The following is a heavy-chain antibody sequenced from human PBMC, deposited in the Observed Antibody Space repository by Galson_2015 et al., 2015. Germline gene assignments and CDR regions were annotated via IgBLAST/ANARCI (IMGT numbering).Heavy chain of an antibody. D-gene: IGHD3-16*02. CDR1: GFTFSSYA. J-gene: IGHJ5*02. CDR2: ISYDGSNK. CDR3: ASPARPLRLGELSLKS. V-gene: IGHV3-30-3*01. Sequence: SLRLSCAASGFTFSSYAMHWVRQAPGKGLERVAVISYDGSNKYYADSVKGRFTISRDNSKNTLYLQMNSLRAEDTAVYYCASPARPLRLGELSLKSWGQGTLVTVSS.